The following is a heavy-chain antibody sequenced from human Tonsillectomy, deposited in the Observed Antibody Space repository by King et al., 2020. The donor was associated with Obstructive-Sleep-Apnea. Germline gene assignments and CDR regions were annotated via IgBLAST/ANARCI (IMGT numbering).Heavy chain of an antibody. CDR2: IYYSGST. CDR1: GGSISSYY. D-gene: IGHD5-12*01. Sequence: LQLQESGPGLVKPSETLSLTCTVSGGSISSYYWSWIRQPPGKGLEWIGNIYYSGSTNYNPSLKSRVTMSVVTSKNQFSLKLSSVTAADTAVYYCARLRGEGTSGYHPFDYWGQGTLVTVSS. CDR3: ARLRGEGTSGYHPFDY. J-gene: IGHJ4*02. V-gene: IGHV4-59*01.